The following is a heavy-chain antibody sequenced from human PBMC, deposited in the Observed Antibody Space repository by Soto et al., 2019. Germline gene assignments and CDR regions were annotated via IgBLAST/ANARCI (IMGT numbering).Heavy chain of an antibody. V-gene: IGHV1-69*06. D-gene: IGHD2-15*01. CDR1: GGTFSSYA. CDR3: ARERKSVADLYYYYYGMDV. J-gene: IGHJ6*04. CDR2: IIPIFGTA. Sequence: SVKVSCKASGGTFSSYAISWVRQAPGQGLEWMGGIIPIFGTANYAQKFQGRVTITADKSTSTAYMELSSLRSEDTAVYYCARERKSVADLYYYYYGMDVWGKGTTVTVSS.